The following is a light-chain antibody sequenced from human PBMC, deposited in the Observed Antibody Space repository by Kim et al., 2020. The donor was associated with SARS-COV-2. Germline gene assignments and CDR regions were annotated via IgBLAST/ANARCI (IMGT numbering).Light chain of an antibody. Sequence: IVLTQSPGTLSLSPGERGTLSCRASQSVSNNYLAWYQQRLGQAPRLLIYGASSRATGIPDRFSGSGSGTDFTLTISRLEPEDFAVYYCQQYGSSPITFGQGTRLEIK. CDR2: GAS. J-gene: IGKJ5*01. CDR1: QSVSNNY. CDR3: QQYGSSPIT. V-gene: IGKV3-20*01.